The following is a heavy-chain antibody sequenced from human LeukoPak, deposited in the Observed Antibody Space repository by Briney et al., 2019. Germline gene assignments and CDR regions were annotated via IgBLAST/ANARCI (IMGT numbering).Heavy chain of an antibody. CDR3: ARARPSQQLVPGDYYYGMDV. Sequence: GASVKVSCKASGYTFTSYGISWVRQAPGQGLEWMGWVSAYNGNTNYAQKLQGRVTMTTDTSTSTAYMELRSLRSDDTAVYYCARARPSQQLVPGDYYYGMDVWGQGTTVTVSS. CDR2: VSAYNGNT. CDR1: GYTFTSYG. D-gene: IGHD6-13*01. J-gene: IGHJ6*02. V-gene: IGHV1-18*01.